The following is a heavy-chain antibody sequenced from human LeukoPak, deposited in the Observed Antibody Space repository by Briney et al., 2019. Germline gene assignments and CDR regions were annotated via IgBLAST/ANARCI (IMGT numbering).Heavy chain of an antibody. J-gene: IGHJ6*03. CDR2: IKQDGSEK. D-gene: IGHD5-24*01. V-gene: IGHV3-7*01. CDR3: ARVSRDGYYYYYMDV. CDR1: GFTFSSYW. Sequence: GGSLRLSCAASGFTFSSYWMSWVRQAPGKGLEWVANIKQDGSEKYYVDSVKGRFTISRDKAKNSLYLQMDSLRAEDTAVYYCARVSRDGYYYYYMDVWGKGTTVTVSS.